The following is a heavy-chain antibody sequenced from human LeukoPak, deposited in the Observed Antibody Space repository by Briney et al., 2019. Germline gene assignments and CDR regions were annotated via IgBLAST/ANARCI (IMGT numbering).Heavy chain of an antibody. CDR1: GFTFSSSW. Sequence: GGSLRLSCVASGFTFSSSWMSWVRQAPGRGLEWVANVKHDGSETFYVDSVKGRFTISRDNARNSLYLQMDSLRADDTAVYYCTRDRYGDWGQGTPVTVSS. V-gene: IGHV3-7*05. CDR3: TRDRYGD. J-gene: IGHJ4*02. D-gene: IGHD5-18*01. CDR2: VKHDGSET.